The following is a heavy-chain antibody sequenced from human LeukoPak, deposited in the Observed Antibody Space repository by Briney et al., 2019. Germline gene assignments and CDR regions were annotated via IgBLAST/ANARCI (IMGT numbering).Heavy chain of an antibody. J-gene: IGHJ4*02. D-gene: IGHD3-10*01. Sequence: PSETLSLACTVSGGSISSGGYYWSWIRQHPGKGLEWIGYIYYSGSTYYNPSLKSRVTISVDTSKNQFSLKLSSVTAADTAVYYCARNYGSGSYYEGTPDYWGQGTLVTVSS. CDR2: IYYSGST. CDR1: GGSISSGGYY. CDR3: ARNYGSGSYYEGTPDY. V-gene: IGHV4-31*03.